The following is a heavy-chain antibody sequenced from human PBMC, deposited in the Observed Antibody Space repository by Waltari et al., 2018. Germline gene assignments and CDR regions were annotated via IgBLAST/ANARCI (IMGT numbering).Heavy chain of an antibody. J-gene: IGHJ4*02. Sequence: QVQLQQWGAGLLKPSETLSLTSAVHGGSFSGYYWSWIRQPPGKGPEWIGEINHSGSTNYNPSLKSRVTISVDTSKNQFSLKLSSVTAADTAVYYCARGKRWLLFRYWGQGTLVTVSS. D-gene: IGHD2-15*01. V-gene: IGHV4-34*01. CDR3: ARGKRWLLFRY. CDR2: INHSGST. CDR1: GGSFSGYY.